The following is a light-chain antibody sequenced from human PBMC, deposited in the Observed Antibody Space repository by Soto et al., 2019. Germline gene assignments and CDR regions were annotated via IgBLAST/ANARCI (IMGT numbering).Light chain of an antibody. CDR3: QTYNIAPFT. J-gene: IGKJ3*01. CDR2: GAF. Sequence: DIQMTQSPSSLSASVGDRVTITCRASQDISNFLAWYQHKPGKVPNLLIYGAFTLQSGVPSRFSGSGSGTDFTLTISSLQPEDVATYYCQTYNIAPFTFGPGTKVDIK. V-gene: IGKV1-27*01. CDR1: QDISNF.